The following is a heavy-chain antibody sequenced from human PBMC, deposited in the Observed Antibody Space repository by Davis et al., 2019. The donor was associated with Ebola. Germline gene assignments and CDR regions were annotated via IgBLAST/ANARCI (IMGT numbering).Heavy chain of an antibody. D-gene: IGHD3-3*01. J-gene: IGHJ5*02. CDR3: ARDLGYYDFWSGYGWFDP. V-gene: IGHV4-59*11. CDR2: IYYSGST. Sequence: PSETLSLTCTVSGGSISSHYWSWIRQPPGKGLEWIGYIYYSGSTNYNPSLKSRVTISVDTSKNQFSLKLSSVTAADTAVYYCARDLGYYDFWSGYGWFDPWGQGTLVTVSS. CDR1: GGSISSHY.